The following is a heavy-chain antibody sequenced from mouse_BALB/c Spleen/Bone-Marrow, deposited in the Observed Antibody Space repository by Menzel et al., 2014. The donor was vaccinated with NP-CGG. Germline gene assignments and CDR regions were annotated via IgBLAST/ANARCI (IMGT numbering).Heavy chain of an antibody. CDR2: ITYDGSN. CDR3: ARGTGTYFDV. J-gene: IGHJ1*01. CDR1: GFSITSGYY. D-gene: IGHD4-1*01. Sequence: EVQLVESGPGLVKPSQSLSLTCSVTGFSITSGYYWNWIRQFPGNKLEWMDYITYDGSNNYNPSLKNRLSITRDTSKNQFFLKLNSVTPEDTATCYCARGTGTYFDVWGAGTSVTVSS. V-gene: IGHV3-6*02.